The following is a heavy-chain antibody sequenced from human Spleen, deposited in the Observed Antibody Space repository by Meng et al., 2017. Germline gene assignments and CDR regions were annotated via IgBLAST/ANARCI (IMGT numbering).Heavy chain of an antibody. V-gene: IGHV4-34*01. CDR1: GGSFSDYY. D-gene: IGHD4-11*01. J-gene: IGHJ4*02. CDR3: ARGPTTMAHDFDY. Sequence: QVQLQQWWAGTLKPSDTLSLTCVVSGGSFSDYYWSWIRQPPGKGLELIGEINHSGTTNYNPSLESRATISVDTSQNNLSLKLSSVTAADSAVYYCARGPTTMAHDFDYWGQGTLVTVSS. CDR2: INHSGTT.